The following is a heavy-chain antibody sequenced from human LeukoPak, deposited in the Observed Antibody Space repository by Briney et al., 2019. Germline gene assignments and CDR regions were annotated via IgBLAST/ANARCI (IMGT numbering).Heavy chain of an antibody. Sequence: SETLSLTCAVYGGSFSGYYWSWIRQPPGKGLEWIGEINHSGSTNYSPSLKSRVTISADTSQNQFSLKLSSVTAADTAVYYCASRKLGNDYWGQGTLVTVSS. CDR1: GGSFSGYY. D-gene: IGHD7-27*01. V-gene: IGHV4-34*01. CDR3: ASRKLGNDY. CDR2: INHSGST. J-gene: IGHJ4*02.